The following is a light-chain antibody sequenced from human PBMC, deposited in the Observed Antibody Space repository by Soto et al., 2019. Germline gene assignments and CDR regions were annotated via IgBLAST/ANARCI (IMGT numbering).Light chain of an antibody. J-gene: IGLJ2*01. CDR2: STN. Sequence: QTMVTQEPLFSVSPGGTLTLTCGLTSGSVSTTYYPSWYQQTPGQAPRTLIYSTNIRSSGVPDRFSGSILGNKAALTITGAQADDESDYHCMLYMGGGLVVFGGGTKLTVL. CDR3: MLYMGGGLVV. V-gene: IGLV8-61*01. CDR1: SGSVSTTYY.